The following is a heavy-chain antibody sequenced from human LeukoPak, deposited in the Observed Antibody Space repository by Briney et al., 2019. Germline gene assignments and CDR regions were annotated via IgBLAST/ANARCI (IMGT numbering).Heavy chain of an antibody. J-gene: IGHJ4*02. V-gene: IGHV3-7*01. CDR1: GFTFDDYW. CDR2: INQDGSEK. D-gene: IGHD6-13*01. CDR3: AREKEAAAGQTYYFDY. Sequence: GGSLRLSCGASGFTFDDYWMSWVRQAPGQGLEWVANINQDGSEKYYLDSAKGRFTISRDNSKNTLYLQMNSLRAEDTAVYYCAREKEAAAGQTYYFDYWGQGTLVTVSS.